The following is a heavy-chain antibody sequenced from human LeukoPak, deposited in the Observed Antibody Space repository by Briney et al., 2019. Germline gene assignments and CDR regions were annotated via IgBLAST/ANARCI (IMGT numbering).Heavy chain of an antibody. CDR1: GFYCANCA. Sequence: GGSLRLSCAASGFYCANCAMSWVRQAPGKGLEWVSATVGGGSPNTYHADAVKGRFTISRDNSKNTLFLQMNRRRAEDTAIYYCTKAPIVSCSGAFCYPFDSWGQGTLVTVSS. V-gene: IGHV3-23*01. J-gene: IGHJ4*02. CDR3: TKAPIVSCSGAFCYPFDS. D-gene: IGHD2-15*01. CDR2: TVGGGSPNT.